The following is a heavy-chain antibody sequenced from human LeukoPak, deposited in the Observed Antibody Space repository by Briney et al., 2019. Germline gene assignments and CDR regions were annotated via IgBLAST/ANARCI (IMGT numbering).Heavy chain of an antibody. CDR1: GGSISSYY. V-gene: IGHV4-59*06. CDR3: ARDRGSSTALGLYYYYGMDV. D-gene: IGHD2-2*01. CDR2: IYYSGST. J-gene: IGHJ6*02. Sequence: SETLSLTCTVSGGSISSYYWSWIRQHPGKGLEWIGYIYYSGSTYYNPSLKSRVTISVDTSKNQFSLKLSSVTAADTAVYYCARDRGSSTALGLYYYYGMDVWGQGTTVTVSS.